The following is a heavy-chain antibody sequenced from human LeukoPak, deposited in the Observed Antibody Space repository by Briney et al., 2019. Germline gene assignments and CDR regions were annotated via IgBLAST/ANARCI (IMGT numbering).Heavy chain of an antibody. CDR1: GFTFSSYG. CDR2: ISYDGSNK. J-gene: IGHJ4*02. CDR3: AKPTLFYYYDSSGYYSDFDY. D-gene: IGHD3-22*01. Sequence: GGSLRLSCAAAGFTFSSYGMHWVRQAPGKGLEWVAVISYDGSNKYYADSVKGRFTISRDNSKNTLYLQMNSLRAEDTAVYYCAKPTLFYYYDSSGYYSDFDYWGQGTLVTVSS. V-gene: IGHV3-30*18.